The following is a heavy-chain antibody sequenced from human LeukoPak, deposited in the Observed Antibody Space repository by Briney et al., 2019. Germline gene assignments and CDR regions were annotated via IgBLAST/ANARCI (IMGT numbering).Heavy chain of an antibody. CDR2: IERDGRST. Sequence: PGGSLRLSCAASGFTFSSYWMHWVRQAPGKGLVWVSRIERDGRSTSYADSVRGRFTISRDNAENTLYLQMNSLRAEGTAVYYCARARGFYCSSTSYHDSSWFDPWGQGTLVTVSS. CDR1: GFTFSSYW. J-gene: IGHJ5*02. V-gene: IGHV3-74*01. CDR3: ARARGFYCSSTSYHDSSWFDP. D-gene: IGHD2-2*01.